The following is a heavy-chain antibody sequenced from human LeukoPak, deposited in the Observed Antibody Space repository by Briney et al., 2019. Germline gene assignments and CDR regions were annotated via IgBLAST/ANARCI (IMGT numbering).Heavy chain of an antibody. Sequence: SVKVSCKASGGTFSNYAISWVRQAPGQGLEWMGGIIPIFGRANYAQKFQGRVTITADESTSTAYMELSSLRSEDTAAYYCARTPSVVVTASPWLGWFDPWGQGTLVTVSS. CDR3: ARTPSVVVTASPWLGWFDP. CDR2: IIPIFGRA. V-gene: IGHV1-69*13. CDR1: GGTFSNYA. J-gene: IGHJ5*02. D-gene: IGHD2-21*02.